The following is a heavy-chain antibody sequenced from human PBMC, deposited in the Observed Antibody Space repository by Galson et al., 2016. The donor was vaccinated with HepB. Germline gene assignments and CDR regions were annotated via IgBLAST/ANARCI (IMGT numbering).Heavy chain of an antibody. CDR2: ISGTGGTT. CDR3: AKGDDFWSGYYGGL. D-gene: IGHD3-3*01. V-gene: IGHV3-23*01. J-gene: IGHJ4*02. Sequence: SGISGTGGTTYYADSVKGRFTISRDNSKNTLYLRMNSLRAEDTAVYYCAKGDDFWSGYYGGLWGQGTLVTVSS.